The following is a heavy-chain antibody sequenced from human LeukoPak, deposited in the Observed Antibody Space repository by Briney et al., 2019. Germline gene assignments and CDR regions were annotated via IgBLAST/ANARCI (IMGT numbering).Heavy chain of an antibody. Sequence: GGSLRLSCAASGFTVSSNYMSWVRQAPGKGLEWVSVIYSGGSTYYADSVKGRFTISRDNSKNTLYLQMNSLRAEDTAVYYCARDGELLTSDYWGQGTLVTVSS. CDR1: GFTVSSNY. CDR2: IYSGGST. V-gene: IGHV3-66*01. D-gene: IGHD1-26*01. J-gene: IGHJ4*02. CDR3: ARDGELLTSDY.